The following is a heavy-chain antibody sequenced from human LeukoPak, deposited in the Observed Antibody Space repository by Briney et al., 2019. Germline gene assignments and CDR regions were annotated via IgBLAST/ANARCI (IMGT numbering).Heavy chain of an antibody. J-gene: IGHJ3*02. V-gene: IGHV3-23*01. CDR2: ISGSGGST. D-gene: IGHD2-2*02. Sequence: GGSLRLSCAASGFTFSSYAMSWVRQAPGKGLEWVSAISGSGGSTYYADSVKGRFTISRDNSKNTLYLQMNSLRAEDTAVYYCAKDDGRRGCSSTSCYTMSAFDIWGQGTMVTVSS. CDR1: GFTFSSYA. CDR3: AKDDGRRGCSSTSCYTMSAFDI.